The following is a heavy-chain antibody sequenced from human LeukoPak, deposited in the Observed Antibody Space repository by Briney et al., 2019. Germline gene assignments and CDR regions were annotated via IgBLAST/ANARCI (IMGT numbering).Heavy chain of an antibody. Sequence: SETLSLTCTVSGGSISSSSYYWGWIRQPPGEGLEWIGSIYYSGSTYYNPSLKSRVTISVDTSKNQFSLKLSSVTAADTAVYYCARRRMASWFDPWGQGTLVTVSS. D-gene: IGHD5-24*01. CDR3: ARRRMASWFDP. J-gene: IGHJ5*02. CDR1: GGSISSSSYY. CDR2: IYYSGST. V-gene: IGHV4-39*01.